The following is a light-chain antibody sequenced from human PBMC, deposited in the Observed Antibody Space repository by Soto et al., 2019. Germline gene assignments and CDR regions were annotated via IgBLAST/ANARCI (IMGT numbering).Light chain of an antibody. CDR2: AAP. CDR3: QQSYSTPL. J-gene: IGKJ3*01. CDR1: QSISSY. Sequence: DIQMTQSPSSLSASVGDRVTITCRASQSISSYLNWYQQKPGKAPKLLIYAAPSLQSGVQSRFSGSGSVTDFTLTISSLQPEDFATYYCQQSYSTPLFGPGTKVDSK. V-gene: IGKV1-39*01.